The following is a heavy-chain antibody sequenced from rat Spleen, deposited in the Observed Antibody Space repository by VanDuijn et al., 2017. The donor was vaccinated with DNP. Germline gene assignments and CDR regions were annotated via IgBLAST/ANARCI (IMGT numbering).Heavy chain of an antibody. V-gene: IGHV5-20*01. CDR1: GFTFSDYY. J-gene: IGHJ2*01. CDR2: ISYDGGST. CDR3: ARPDY. Sequence: EVQLVESGGGLVQPGRSLKLSCAASGFTFSDYYMAWVRQAPTKGLEWVAYISYDGGSTNYRDSVKGRFTISRDNAKSTLYLQMDSLRSEDTATYYCARPDYWGQGVMVTVSS.